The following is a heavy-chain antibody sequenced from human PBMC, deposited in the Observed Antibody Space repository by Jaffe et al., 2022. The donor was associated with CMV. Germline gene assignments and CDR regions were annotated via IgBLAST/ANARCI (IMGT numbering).Heavy chain of an antibody. CDR2: IYPGDSDT. D-gene: IGHD2-15*01. Sequence: EVQLVQSGAEVKKPGESLKISCKGSGYSFTSYWIGWVRQMPGKGLEWMGIIYPGDSDTRYSPSFQGQVTISADKSISTAYLQWSSLKASDTAMYYCARHRVVVVAEHYYYYYMDVWGKGTTVTVSS. CDR3: ARHRVVVVAEHYYYYYMDV. CDR1: GYSFTSYW. V-gene: IGHV5-51*01. J-gene: IGHJ6*03.